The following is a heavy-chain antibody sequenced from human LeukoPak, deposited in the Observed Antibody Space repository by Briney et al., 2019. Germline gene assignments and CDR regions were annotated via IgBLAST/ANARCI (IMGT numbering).Heavy chain of an antibody. D-gene: IGHD3-10*01. Sequence: GGSLRLSCAASGFTFDDYGMHWVRQAPGKGLEWVSGISWNSGSIGYADSVKGRFTISRDNAKNSLYLQMNSLRAEDTALYYCAKDFYGSGSNMDYWGQGTLVTVSS. J-gene: IGHJ4*02. CDR3: AKDFYGSGSNMDY. V-gene: IGHV3-9*01. CDR2: ISWNSGSI. CDR1: GFTFDDYG.